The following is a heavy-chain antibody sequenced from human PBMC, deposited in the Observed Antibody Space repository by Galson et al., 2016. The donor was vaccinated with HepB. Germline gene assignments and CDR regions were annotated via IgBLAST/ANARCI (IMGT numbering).Heavy chain of an antibody. CDR3: AKMGKTTTVTTYVDS. J-gene: IGHJ4*02. CDR1: GFTFDNYA. CDR2: ISGSGGST. Sequence: SLRLSCAASGFTFDNYAMTWVRQAPGKGLQWVSSISGSGGSTYFADSVQGRCTISRDNSKNTLYLQMNTLRAGDTAVYYCAKMGKTTTVTTYVDSWGQGTLVIVSS. V-gene: IGHV3-23*01. D-gene: IGHD4-11*01.